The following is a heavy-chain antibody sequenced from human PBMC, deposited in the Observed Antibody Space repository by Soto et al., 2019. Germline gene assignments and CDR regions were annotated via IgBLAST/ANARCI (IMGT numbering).Heavy chain of an antibody. D-gene: IGHD5-18*01. J-gene: IGHJ6*02. CDR1: GGSISTADYY. Sequence: SETLSLTCTVSGGSISTADYYCSWIRQPPGKALEWIGYIYYTVSPFYSPSLKSRVTISLDTSENHFSLDMNSVTAADTAVYFCARVSGHNTGYYSVYFMDVWAQGTTVTVSS. V-gene: IGHV4-30-4*01. CDR3: ARVSGHNTGYYSVYFMDV. CDR2: IYYTVSP.